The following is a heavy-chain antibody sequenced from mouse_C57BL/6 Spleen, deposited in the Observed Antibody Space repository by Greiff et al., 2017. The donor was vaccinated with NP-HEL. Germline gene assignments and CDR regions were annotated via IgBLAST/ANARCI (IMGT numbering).Heavy chain of an antibody. CDR3: TGGTTAPWFAY. D-gene: IGHD1-2*01. CDR2: IRLKSDNYAT. J-gene: IGHJ3*01. V-gene: IGHV6-3*01. Sequence: EVKLEESGGGLVQPGGSMKLSCVASGFTFSNYWMNWVRQSPEKGLEWVAQIRLKSDNYATHYAESVKGRFTISRDDSKSSVYLQMNNLRAEDTGIYYCTGGTTAPWFAYWGQGTLVTVSA. CDR1: GFTFSNYW.